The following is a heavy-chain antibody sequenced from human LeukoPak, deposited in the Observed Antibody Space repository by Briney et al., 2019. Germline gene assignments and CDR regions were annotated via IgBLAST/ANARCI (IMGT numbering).Heavy chain of an antibody. CDR3: ARFLCDNGVCQRAFDI. D-gene: IGHD2-8*01. J-gene: IGHJ3*02. CDR2: FSGYNADT. Sequence: GASVTVSCKASGYILTNYGITLVRQAPGQGLEWMGWFSGYNADTDSAQKVQGRLTMTTATSTNTAYMDLRSLRSDDTAVYYCARFLCDNGVCQRAFDIWGQGTAVTVS. V-gene: IGHV1-18*01. CDR1: GYILTNYG.